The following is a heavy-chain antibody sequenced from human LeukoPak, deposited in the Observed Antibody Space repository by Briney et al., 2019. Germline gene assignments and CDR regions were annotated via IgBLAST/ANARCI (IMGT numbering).Heavy chain of an antibody. Sequence: SETLSLTCTVSGGSIINHYWSWIRQPAGKGLEWIGRIYSSGSANYSPSLKSRVSMSIDTSNNHFSLNLTSVTAADTALYFCARDVRFASGWSTPESWGQGTLVTVSS. D-gene: IGHD6-19*01. CDR3: ARDVRFASGWSTPES. CDR1: GGSIINHY. CDR2: IYSSGSA. V-gene: IGHV4-4*07. J-gene: IGHJ5*02.